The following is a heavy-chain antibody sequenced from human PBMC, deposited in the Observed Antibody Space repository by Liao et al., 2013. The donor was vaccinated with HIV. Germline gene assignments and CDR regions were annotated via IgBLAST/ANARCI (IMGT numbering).Heavy chain of an antibody. CDR1: GGSIRSYY. Sequence: QVQLQESGPGLVKPSETLSLTCTVSGGSIRSYYWNWIRQPAGKGLEWIGRIYSNGGPNYNPSLKSRVTMSVDTSENQVSLKLTSVTAADTAVYFCARSPGMATVLFDYWGQGTLVTVSS. D-gene: IGHD5-24*01. V-gene: IGHV4-4*07. CDR3: ARSPGMATVLFDY. J-gene: IGHJ4*02. CDR2: IYSNGGP.